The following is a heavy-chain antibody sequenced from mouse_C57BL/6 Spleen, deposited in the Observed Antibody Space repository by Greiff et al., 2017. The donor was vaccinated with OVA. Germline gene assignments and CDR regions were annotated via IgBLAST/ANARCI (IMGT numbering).Heavy chain of an antibody. J-gene: IGHJ2*01. CDR1: GFTFSSYA. Sequence: EVQRVESGGGLVKPGGSLKLSCAASGFTFSSYAMSWVRQTPETRLEWVATISDGGSYTYYPDNVKGRFTISRDNAKNNLYLQMSHLKSEDTAMYYCARADNWVGDYFDYWGQGTTLTVSS. D-gene: IGHD4-1*01. CDR3: ARADNWVGDYFDY. CDR2: ISDGGSYT. V-gene: IGHV5-4*01.